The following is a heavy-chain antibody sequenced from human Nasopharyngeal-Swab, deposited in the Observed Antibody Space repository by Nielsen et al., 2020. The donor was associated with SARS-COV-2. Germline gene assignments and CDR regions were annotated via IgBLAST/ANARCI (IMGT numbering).Heavy chain of an antibody. CDR1: GFTFSSYW. CDR3: ARLSAYGYGLEIYYYYYYGMDV. Sequence: GGSLRLSCAASGFTFSSYWMSWVRQAPGKGLEWVANIKQDGSEKYYVDSVKGRFTISRDNAKNSLYLQMNSLRAEDTAMYYCARLSAYGYGLEIYYYYYYGMDVWGQGTTVTVSS. J-gene: IGHJ6*02. V-gene: IGHV3-7*01. D-gene: IGHD5-18*01. CDR2: IKQDGSEK.